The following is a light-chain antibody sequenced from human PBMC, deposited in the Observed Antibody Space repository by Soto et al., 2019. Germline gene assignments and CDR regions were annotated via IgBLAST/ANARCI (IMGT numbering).Light chain of an antibody. Sequence: ETVMTQSPVTLSVSPGNKPPLSCGPSQRVSSHLAWYQQKPGQAPRLLIYAASTRATGIPVRFSGSGSETECTLTIRSLQSEDFALYYCHQYNNWPWTFGQGT. CDR2: AAS. CDR3: HQYNNWPWT. CDR1: QRVSSH. J-gene: IGKJ1*01. V-gene: IGKV3-15*01.